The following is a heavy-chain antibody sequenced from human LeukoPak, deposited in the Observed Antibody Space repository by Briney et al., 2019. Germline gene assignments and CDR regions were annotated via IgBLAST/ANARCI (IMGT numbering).Heavy chain of an antibody. Sequence: ASVKVSYKASGYTYTTYGISWVRQAPGQGLEWMGWISGNGDNTKYVQEFQGRVTMTTDTSTSTAYMDLRSLRSDDTAIYYCARVHGYYIGLYYFDYWGQGTLVTVSS. V-gene: IGHV1-18*01. D-gene: IGHD4-17*01. J-gene: IGHJ4*02. CDR2: ISGNGDNT. CDR3: ARVHGYYIGLYYFDY. CDR1: GYTYTTYG.